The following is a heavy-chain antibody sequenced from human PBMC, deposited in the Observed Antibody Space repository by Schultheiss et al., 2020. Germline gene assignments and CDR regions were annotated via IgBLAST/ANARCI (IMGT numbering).Heavy chain of an antibody. CDR3: ATTVTSPLNCFDP. V-gene: IGHV4-39*01. D-gene: IGHD4-11*01. J-gene: IGHJ5*02. CDR1: GGSISSSSYY. CDR2: IYYSGST. Sequence: SETLSLTCTVSGGSISSSSYYWGWIRQPPGEGLDWIGSIYYSGSTYYNPSLKSRVTISVDTSKNQFSLKLSSVTAADTAVYYCATTVTSPLNCFDPWGQGTLVTVSS.